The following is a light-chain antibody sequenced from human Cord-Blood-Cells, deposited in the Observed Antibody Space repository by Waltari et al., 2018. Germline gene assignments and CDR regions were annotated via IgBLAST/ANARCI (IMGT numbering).Light chain of an antibody. Sequence: SSMIPPASLRGSVGQSLPISCIGSSIAAGVSNYASWYQQNPGKAPKPMIYDVSNRPSGVSNRFSGSKSGNTASLTISGLQAEDEADYYCSSYTSSSLVFGGGTKLTVL. CDR3: SSYTSSSLV. CDR2: DVS. V-gene: IGLV2-14*01. CDR1: SIAAGVSNY. J-gene: IGLJ2*01.